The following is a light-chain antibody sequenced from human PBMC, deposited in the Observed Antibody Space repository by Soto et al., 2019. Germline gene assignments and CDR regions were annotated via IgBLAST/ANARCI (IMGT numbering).Light chain of an antibody. CDR1: QSVGSD. CDR2: GAS. V-gene: IGKV3-15*01. Sequence: EIVLTQSPGTLSLSPGERATLSCRASQSVGSDLAWYQQKPGQAPRLLSYGASTRATGIPARFSGSGSGTEFTLTISSLQSEDFAVYYCQQYNNWPRTFGQGTKWIS. J-gene: IGKJ1*01. CDR3: QQYNNWPRT.